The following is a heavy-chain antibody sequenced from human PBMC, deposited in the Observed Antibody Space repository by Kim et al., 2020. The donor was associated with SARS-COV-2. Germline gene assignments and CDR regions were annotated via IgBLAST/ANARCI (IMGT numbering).Heavy chain of an antibody. CDR2: IYYSGST. Sequence: SETLSLTCTVSGGSISRVGYYWTWIRQHPGKGLEWIGYIYYSGSTNYNPSLGSRVSISRDTSNNRFSLRLTSMTAADTAFYYCARSAGRSFGTVDSFHFWGRETMVTVSS. J-gene: IGHJ3*01. CDR1: GGSISRVGYY. V-gene: IGHV4-31*03. CDR3: ARSAGRSFGTVDSFHF. D-gene: IGHD1-1*01.